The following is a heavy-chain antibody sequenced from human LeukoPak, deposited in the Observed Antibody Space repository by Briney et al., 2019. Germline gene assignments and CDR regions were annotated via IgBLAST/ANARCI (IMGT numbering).Heavy chain of an antibody. V-gene: IGHV3-43*02. CDR2: ISGDGGRT. CDR3: AKDLTRGSGWRIDY. D-gene: IGHD6-19*01. CDR1: VYTFDHYA. Sequence: PGGSVSLSCASCVYTFDHYAMLWVREAPEKALEWVSLISGDGGRTYYADSVKGRVTISRDNSKNSLYLQMNSLRTEDTAVYYCAKDLTRGSGWRIDYWGQGTLVTVAS. J-gene: IGHJ4*02.